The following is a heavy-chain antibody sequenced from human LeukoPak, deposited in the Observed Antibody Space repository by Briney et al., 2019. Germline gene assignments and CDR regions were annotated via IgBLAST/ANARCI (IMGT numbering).Heavy chain of an antibody. Sequence: GGSLRLSCAASGFTFSSYSMNWVRQAPGKGLEWVSSISSSSSYIYYADSVKGRFTISRDNAKNSLYLQMNSLRAEDTAVYYCARGSGSYYSAPFGYWGQGTLVTVSS. V-gene: IGHV3-21*01. CDR3: ARGSGSYYSAPFGY. CDR1: GFTFSSYS. J-gene: IGHJ4*02. D-gene: IGHD1-26*01. CDR2: ISSSSSYI.